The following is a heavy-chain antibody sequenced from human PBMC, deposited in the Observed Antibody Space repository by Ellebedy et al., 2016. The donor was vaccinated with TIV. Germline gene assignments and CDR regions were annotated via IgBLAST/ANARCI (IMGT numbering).Heavy chain of an antibody. CDR1: GYTFTNYD. Sequence: AASVKVSCKASGYTFTNYDIIGVRQATGQGLEWMGWMNPNSGNTDYAQKFQGRVAMTRNISTGIAYMALNILRSEDPAVYFCARGHSLSSTWYFLFSRGHDRIDFWGQGTPVTVTS. V-gene: IGHV1-8*01. D-gene: IGHD6-13*01. CDR2: MNPNSGNT. CDR3: ARGHSLSSTWYFLFSRGHDRIDF. J-gene: IGHJ4*02.